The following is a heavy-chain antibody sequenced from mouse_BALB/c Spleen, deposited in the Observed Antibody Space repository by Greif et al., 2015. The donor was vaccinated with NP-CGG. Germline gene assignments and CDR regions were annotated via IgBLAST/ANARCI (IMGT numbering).Heavy chain of an antibody. Sequence: QVQLQQPGAELVKPGASVKMSCKASGYTFTSYNMHWVKQTPGQGLEWIGAIYPGNGDTSYNQKFKGKATLTADKSSSTASMQLSSLTSEDSAVYYCAGYDGYYWCQGTTLTVSS. V-gene: IGHV1-12*01. CDR2: IYPGNGDT. CDR3: AGYDGYY. D-gene: IGHD2-3*01. CDR1: GYTFTSYN. J-gene: IGHJ2*01.